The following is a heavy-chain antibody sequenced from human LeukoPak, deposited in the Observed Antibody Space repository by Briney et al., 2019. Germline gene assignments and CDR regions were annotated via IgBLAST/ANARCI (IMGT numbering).Heavy chain of an antibody. Sequence: PSETLSLTCAVYGGSFSGYYWSWLPQPPGKGLEWIGEINHSGSTNYNPSLKSRVTISVDTSKNQFSLKLSSVTAADTAVYYCARGIGDYWGQGTLVTVSS. V-gene: IGHV4-34*01. CDR3: ARGIGDY. J-gene: IGHJ4*02. CDR2: INHSGST. D-gene: IGHD3-16*02. CDR1: GGSFSGYY.